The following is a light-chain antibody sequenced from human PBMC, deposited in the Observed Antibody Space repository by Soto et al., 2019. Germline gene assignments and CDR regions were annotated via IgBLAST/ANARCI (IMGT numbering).Light chain of an antibody. Sequence: QSALTHPASVSGSPGQSITISCTGTSSDVGGYNYVSWYQQHPGKAPKLMIYEVSNRPSGVSNRFSGYKSGNTASLTISGLQADDEADDYCSSYTSSSTLVFGTGTKVTVL. CDR2: EVS. J-gene: IGLJ1*01. CDR1: SSDVGGYNY. V-gene: IGLV2-14*01. CDR3: SSYTSSSTLV.